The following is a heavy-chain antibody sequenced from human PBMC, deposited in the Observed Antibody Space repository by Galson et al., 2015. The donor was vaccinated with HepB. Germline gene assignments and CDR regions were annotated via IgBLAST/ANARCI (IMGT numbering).Heavy chain of an antibody. CDR2: ISGSGGST. D-gene: IGHD1-26*01. Sequence: SLRLSCAASGFTFSSYAMSWVRQAPGKGLEWVSAISGSGGSTYYADSVKGRFTISRDNSKNTLYLQMNSLRAEDTAVYYCAKDQWELLPPMGYYYYMDVWGKGTTVTVSS. V-gene: IGHV3-23*01. CDR3: AKDQWELLPPMGYYYYMDV. CDR1: GFTFSSYA. J-gene: IGHJ6*03.